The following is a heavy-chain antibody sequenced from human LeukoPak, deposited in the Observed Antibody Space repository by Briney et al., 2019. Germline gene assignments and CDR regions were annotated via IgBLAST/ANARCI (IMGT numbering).Heavy chain of an antibody. Sequence: ETLSLTCTVSGGSISSSSYYWGWIRQPPGKGLEWVSAISGSGGSTYYADYVKGRFTISRDNSKNTLYLQMNSLRAEDTAVYYCAKIKGIAAAWGQGTLVTVSS. CDR1: GGSISSSSYY. J-gene: IGHJ4*02. D-gene: IGHD6-13*01. CDR2: ISGSGGST. CDR3: AKIKGIAAA. V-gene: IGHV3-23*01.